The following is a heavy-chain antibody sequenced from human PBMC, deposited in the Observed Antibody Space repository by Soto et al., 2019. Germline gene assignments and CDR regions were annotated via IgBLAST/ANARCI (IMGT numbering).Heavy chain of an antibody. D-gene: IGHD3-10*01. J-gene: IGHJ5*02. CDR1: GASISSGC. V-gene: IGHV4-4*02. CDR2: TLYSGRT. CDR3: SSRVTDAPT. Sequence: QVQLQESGPGLVKPSGTLSLTCAVSGASISSGCWTWVRQPPGKGLERIGETLYSGRTNYNSSLNSRVTISIDKSKKQFSLNLSSVTAADTAVYYCSSRVTDAPTWGQGTLVTVSS.